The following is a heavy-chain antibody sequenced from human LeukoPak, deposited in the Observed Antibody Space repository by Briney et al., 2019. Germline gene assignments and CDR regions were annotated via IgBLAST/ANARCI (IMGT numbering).Heavy chain of an antibody. CDR2: IIPIFGTA. CDR1: GGTFSSYA. D-gene: IGHD3-10*01. V-gene: IGHV1-69*13. J-gene: IGHJ4*02. Sequence: GASVKVSCKASGGTFSSYAISWVRQAPGQGLEWMGGIIPIFGTANYAQKFQGRVTITADESTSTAYMELSRLRSEDTAVYYCARESSGSVLGFDYWGQGTLVTVSS. CDR3: ARESSGSVLGFDY.